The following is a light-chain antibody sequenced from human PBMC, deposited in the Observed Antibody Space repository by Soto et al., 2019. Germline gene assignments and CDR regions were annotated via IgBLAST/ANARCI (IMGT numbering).Light chain of an antibody. J-gene: IGLJ3*02. CDR3: SSYTTSSTLM. V-gene: IGLV2-14*03. Sequence: QSVLTQPASVSGSPGQSITISCTGTSSDVGGYNYVSWYQLHPGKAPKLMIYDVSNRPSGVSNRFSGSKSGNTASLTISGIQAEDEADYYCSSYTTSSTLMFGGGTKLTVL. CDR2: DVS. CDR1: SSDVGGYNY.